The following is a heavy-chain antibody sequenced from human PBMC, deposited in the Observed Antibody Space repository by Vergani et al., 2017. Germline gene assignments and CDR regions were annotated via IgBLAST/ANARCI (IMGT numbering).Heavy chain of an antibody. D-gene: IGHD3-9*01. Sequence: EVQLVESGGGLVQPGRSLRLSCAASGFTFDDYAMYWVRQAPGKGLEWVSGISWKSGSIGYADSVKGRFTISRDNAKNSLYLQMNSLRAEDMALYYCVKGGKYYDILTGKYYYYYGMDVWCQGTTVTVSS. V-gene: IGHV3-9*03. CDR1: GFTFDDYA. CDR2: ISWKSGSI. J-gene: IGHJ6*02. CDR3: VKGGKYYDILTGKYYYYYGMDV.